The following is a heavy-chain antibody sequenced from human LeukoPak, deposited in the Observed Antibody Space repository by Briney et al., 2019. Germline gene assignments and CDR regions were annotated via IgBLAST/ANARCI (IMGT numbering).Heavy chain of an antibody. CDR1: GGSFSGYY. V-gene: IGHV4-34*01. CDR2: INHSGST. D-gene: IGHD3-3*01. J-gene: IGHJ4*02. Sequence: PSETLSLTCAVYGGSFSGYYWSWIRQPPGKGLEWIGEINHSGSTNYNPSLKSRVTISVDTSKNQFSLKLSSVTAADTAVYYCARGVWSGYTYCFDYWGQGTLVTVSS. CDR3: ARGVWSGYTYCFDY.